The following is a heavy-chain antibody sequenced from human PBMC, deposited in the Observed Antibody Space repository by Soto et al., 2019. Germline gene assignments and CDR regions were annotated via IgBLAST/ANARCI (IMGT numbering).Heavy chain of an antibody. V-gene: IGHV1-3*01. CDR3: ARVSEDDRVFPVTMLVGWFES. J-gene: IGHJ5*01. Sequence: QVHLVQSGAEVKKPGASGMISCKTSGYPFTTSGLHCLRQPPRQSIEWLGWVNPHIGDPKYLHKFQERFTISAARSARTCYVELIRLRHEAAALYYCARVSEDDRVFPVTMLVGWFESWGQGTLV. D-gene: IGHD1-26*01. CDR1: GYPFTTSG. CDR2: VNPHIGDP.